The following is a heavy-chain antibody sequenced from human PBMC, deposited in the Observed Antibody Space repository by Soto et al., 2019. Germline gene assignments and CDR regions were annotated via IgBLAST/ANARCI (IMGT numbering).Heavy chain of an antibody. D-gene: IGHD3-3*01. CDR1: GGSISSSSYY. CDR3: ARHGKDAFWSGYVGVGHYYGMDV. V-gene: IGHV4-39*01. CDR2: SYYSGST. J-gene: IGHJ6*02. Sequence: QLQLQESGPGLVKPSETLSLTCTVSGGSISSSSYYWGWIRQPPGKGLEWIGSSYYSGSTYYNPSLNSRVTGSVDKSKNQFALKLPSVTAAGTAVYYCARHGKDAFWSGYVGVGHYYGMDVWGQGTTVTVSS.